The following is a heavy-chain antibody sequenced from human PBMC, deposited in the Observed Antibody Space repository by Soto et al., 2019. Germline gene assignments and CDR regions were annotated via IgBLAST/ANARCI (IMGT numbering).Heavy chain of an antibody. CDR1: GCSISSSSSYY. CDR3: AREGGEGNYYDY. CDR2: MYYSGNT. D-gene: IGHD3-16*01. V-gene: IGHV4-39*02. Sequence: SETLSLTCTVSGCSISSSSSYYWGWIRQPPGKGPEWIGSMYYSGNTYYNPSLKSRVTISADTSKNQFSLKLSSVTAADTAVYYCAREGGEGNYYDYWGQGTPVTVSS. J-gene: IGHJ4*02.